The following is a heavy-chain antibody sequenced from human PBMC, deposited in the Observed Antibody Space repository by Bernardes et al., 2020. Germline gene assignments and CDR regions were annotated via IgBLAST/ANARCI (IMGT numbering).Heavy chain of an antibody. V-gene: IGHV4-34*01. CDR1: GGSFSGYY. Sequence: SETLSLTCAVYGGSFSGYYWSWIRQPPGKGLEWIGEINHSGSTNYNPSLKSRVTISVDTSKNQFSLKLSSVTAADTAVYYCARGRRGFAIFGVVTRGDYYYYMDVWGKGTTVTDSS. CDR3: ARGRRGFAIFGVVTRGDYYYYMDV. D-gene: IGHD3-3*01. J-gene: IGHJ6*03. CDR2: INHSGST.